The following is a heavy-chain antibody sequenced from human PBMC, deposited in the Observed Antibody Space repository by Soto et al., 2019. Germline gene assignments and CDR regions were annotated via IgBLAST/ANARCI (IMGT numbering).Heavy chain of an antibody. CDR2: IYYSGST. CDR1: GGSISSYY. V-gene: IGHV4-59*06. D-gene: IGHD6-19*01. J-gene: IGHJ4*02. Sequence: PSETLSLTCTVSGGSISSYYWSWIRQHPGKGLEWIGYIYYSGSTYYNPSLKSRVIISVDTSKNQFSLKLSSVTAADTAVYYCARDVTVTGTGGVGYWGQGTLVTVSS. CDR3: ARDVTVTGTGGVGY.